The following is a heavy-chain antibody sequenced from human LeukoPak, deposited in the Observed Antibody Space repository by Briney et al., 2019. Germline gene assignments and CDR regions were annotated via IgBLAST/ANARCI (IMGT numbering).Heavy chain of an antibody. Sequence: GGSLRLSCAASGFTFSSYAMSWVRQAPGKGLEWVSAIIDNGVNTYYADSVKGRFTISRDNSKNTLYLQMNSLRAEDTAVYYCAKVRHLADMDFDYWGQGTLVTVSS. CDR1: GFTFSSYA. D-gene: IGHD6-25*01. CDR3: AKVRHLADMDFDY. J-gene: IGHJ4*02. V-gene: IGHV3-23*01. CDR2: IIDNGVNT.